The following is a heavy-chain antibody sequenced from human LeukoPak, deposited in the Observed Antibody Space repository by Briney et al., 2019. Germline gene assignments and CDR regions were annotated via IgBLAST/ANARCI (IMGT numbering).Heavy chain of an antibody. J-gene: IGHJ4*02. D-gene: IGHD3-22*01. CDR2: FYSGGST. CDR3: ARVSYYDSSGYYFLSYVDY. CDR1: GFTFSSNY. V-gene: IGHV3-53*01. Sequence: GGSLRLSCAASGFTFSSNYMSWARQAPGRGLEGVSVFYSGGSTYYADSVRGRFPISRDNSKNTLYLQMNSLGAEDTAVYYCARVSYYDSSGYYFLSYVDYWGQGTLVTVSS.